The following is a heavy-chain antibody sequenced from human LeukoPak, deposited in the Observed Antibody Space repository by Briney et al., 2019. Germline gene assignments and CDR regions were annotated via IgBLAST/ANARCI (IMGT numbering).Heavy chain of an antibody. J-gene: IGHJ3*02. V-gene: IGHV5-51*01. Sequence: GESLKISCKGSGYSFTSYWIGWVRQMPGKGLEWMGIIYPGDSDTRYSPSFQGQVTISADKSISTAYLQWSSLKASDTAMYYCARYKPGEYGDYAYDAFDIWGQGTMVTVSS. CDR3: ARYKPGEYGDYAYDAFDI. CDR2: IYPGDSDT. D-gene: IGHD4-17*01. CDR1: GYSFTSYW.